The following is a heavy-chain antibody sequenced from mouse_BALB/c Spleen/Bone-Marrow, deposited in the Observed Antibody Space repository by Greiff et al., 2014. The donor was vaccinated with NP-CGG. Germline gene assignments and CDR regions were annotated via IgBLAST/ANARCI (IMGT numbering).Heavy chain of an antibody. Sequence: QVQLKESGAELVRPGVSVKISCKGSGYTFTDFAIHWVKQSHTKSLEWIGVISPYYVDGVYNQKFKGKATMTIDRSSSTAYMELARPTSEDSAIYYCARGGASGLYYYDMDYWGQGTSVTVSS. CDR3: ARGGASGLYYYDMDY. D-gene: IGHD3-1*01. J-gene: IGHJ4*01. V-gene: IGHV1S137*01. CDR2: ISPYYVDG. CDR1: GYTFTDFA.